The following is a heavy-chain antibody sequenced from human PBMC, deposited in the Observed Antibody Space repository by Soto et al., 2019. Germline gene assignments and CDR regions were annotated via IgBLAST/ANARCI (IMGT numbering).Heavy chain of an antibody. Sequence: ASVKVSCKASGYTFTSYDINWVRQATGQGLEWMGWMNPNSGNTGYAPKFQGRVTMTRNTSISTAYMELSSLRSEDTAVYYCARRPATVTTHAGYYTDVWGKGTTVTVSS. CDR1: GYTFTSYD. J-gene: IGHJ6*03. CDR2: MNPNSGNT. D-gene: IGHD4-4*01. V-gene: IGHV1-8*01. CDR3: ARRPATVTTHAGYYTDV.